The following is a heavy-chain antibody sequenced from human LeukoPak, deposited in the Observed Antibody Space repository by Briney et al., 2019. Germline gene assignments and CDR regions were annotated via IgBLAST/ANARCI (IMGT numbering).Heavy chain of an antibody. V-gene: IGHV3-33*06. CDR3: AKDFARIGGGYNWGGYYMDV. J-gene: IGHJ6*03. CDR1: GFTFSSYG. D-gene: IGHD5-24*01. Sequence: VGSLRLSRAASGFTFSSYGMHWVRQAPGKGLEWVAVIWYDGSNKYYADSVKGRFTISRDNSKNTLYLQMNSLRAEDTAVYYCAKDFARIGGGYNWGGYYMDVWGKGTTVTVSS. CDR2: IWYDGSNK.